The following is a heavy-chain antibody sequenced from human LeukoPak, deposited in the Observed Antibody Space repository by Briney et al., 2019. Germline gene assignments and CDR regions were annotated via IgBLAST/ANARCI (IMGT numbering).Heavy chain of an antibody. D-gene: IGHD2-15*01. CDR1: GGSISSYY. CDR3: ARGPQGTCDGGTCPFDP. Sequence: SETLSLTCTVSGGSISSYYWSWIRQRAGKGLEWIGRIYTSGSTNYNPSLKSRVTMSVDTSKNQFSLKLSSVTAADTAVYYCARGPQGTCDGGTCPFDPWGQGTLVTVSS. V-gene: IGHV4-4*07. J-gene: IGHJ5*02. CDR2: IYTSGST.